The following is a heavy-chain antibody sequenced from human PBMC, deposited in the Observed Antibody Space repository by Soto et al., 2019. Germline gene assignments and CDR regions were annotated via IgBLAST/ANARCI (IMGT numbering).Heavy chain of an antibody. D-gene: IGHD1-26*01. CDR2: ISGSGGNT. V-gene: IGHV3-23*01. CDR3: ASDRATFAS. CDR1: GFTFTSYA. Sequence: GGSLRLSCAASGFTFTSYAMSWVRLTPGKGLEWVSAISGSGGNTFYADSVRGRFTISRDNSKNTVYLQINNLRAEDTAVYYCASDRATFASWARGTLVTVS. J-gene: IGHJ4*02.